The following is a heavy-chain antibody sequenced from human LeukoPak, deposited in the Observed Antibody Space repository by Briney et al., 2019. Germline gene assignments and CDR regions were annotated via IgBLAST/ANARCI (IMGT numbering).Heavy chain of an antibody. CDR2: ISGNGGNT. D-gene: IGHD1-7*01. J-gene: IGHJ4*02. V-gene: IGHV3-43*02. CDR1: GFTFDDYA. CDR3: AKDISNWNSRHFDY. Sequence: GGSLILSCAASGFTFDDYAMRWVRHVPGKGLEWVSLISGNGGNTYYADSVKGRFTISRDNSKNSLYLQMNSLRTEDTALYYCAKDISNWNSRHFDYWGQGTLVTVSS.